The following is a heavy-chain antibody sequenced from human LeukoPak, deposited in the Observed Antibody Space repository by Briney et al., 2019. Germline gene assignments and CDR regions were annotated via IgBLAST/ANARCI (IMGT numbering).Heavy chain of an antibody. V-gene: IGHV3-20*04. Sequence: PGGSLRLSCAASGFTFDDYGMSWVRQAPGKGLEWVSGINWNGGSTGYADSVRGRFTISRDNAKKSLYLQMNGLRAEDTAVYYCARSADRSGYFREITLYYFDYWGQGTLVTVSS. CDR1: GFTFDDYG. J-gene: IGHJ4*02. D-gene: IGHD3-22*01. CDR2: INWNGGST. CDR3: ARSADRSGYFREITLYYFDY.